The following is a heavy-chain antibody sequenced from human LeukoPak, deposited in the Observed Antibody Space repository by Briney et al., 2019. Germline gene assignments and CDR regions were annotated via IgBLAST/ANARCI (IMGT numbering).Heavy chain of an antibody. D-gene: IGHD5-12*01. J-gene: IGHJ4*02. Sequence: GGSLRLSCAASGFTFSTYAMSWVRQAPGEGLEWVSAIGGSGVGTYYADSVKGRFTISRDNSKTTLDLQMNSLRAEDTAVYYCAKGFSGHDSDFDYWGQGTPVTVSS. V-gene: IGHV3-23*01. CDR3: AKGFSGHDSDFDY. CDR1: GFTFSTYA. CDR2: IGGSGVGT.